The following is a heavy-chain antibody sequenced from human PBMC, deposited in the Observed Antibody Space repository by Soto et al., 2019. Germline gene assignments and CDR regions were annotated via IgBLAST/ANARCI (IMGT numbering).Heavy chain of an antibody. Sequence: SETRSLTWTVSGASITTYSWSWIRQPPGKGLEWIGYISYSGSTDYNPSLKSRVTISFDASKNQISLQVRSATAADAAVYYCARVLKEYRSDGKRNWFAPWGQGTLV. J-gene: IGHJ5*02. CDR3: ARVLKEYRSDGKRNWFAP. CDR1: GASITTYS. V-gene: IGHV4-59*01. D-gene: IGHD2-15*01. CDR2: ISYSGST.